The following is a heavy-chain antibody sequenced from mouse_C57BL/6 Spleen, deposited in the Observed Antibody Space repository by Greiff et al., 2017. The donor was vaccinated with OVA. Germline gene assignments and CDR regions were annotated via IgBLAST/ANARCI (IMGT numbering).Heavy chain of an antibody. J-gene: IGHJ3*01. Sequence: VKLVESGPGLVQPSQSLSITCTVSGFSLTSYGVHWVRQPPGKGLEWLGVIWSGGSTDYNAAFISRLSISKDNSKSQVFFKMNSLQADDTAIYYCAGGYGYDRVFAYWGQGTLVTVSA. CDR2: IWSGGST. V-gene: IGHV2-4*01. CDR3: AGGYGYDRVFAY. CDR1: GFSLTSYG. D-gene: IGHD2-2*01.